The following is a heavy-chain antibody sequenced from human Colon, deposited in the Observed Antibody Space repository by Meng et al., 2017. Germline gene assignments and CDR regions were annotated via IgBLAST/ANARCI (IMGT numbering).Heavy chain of an antibody. CDR3: ARITSSASDH. CDR1: GFTFSNHG. J-gene: IGHJ4*02. CDR2: VGGGGDTT. V-gene: IGHV3-23*01. Sequence: GESLKISCVGSGFTFSNHGMSWARQAPGKELEWVSAVGGGGDTTYYADSAKGRFTISRDNSKNTMYLQMNNLRAEDAAVYYCARITSSASDHWGQGTMVTVSS.